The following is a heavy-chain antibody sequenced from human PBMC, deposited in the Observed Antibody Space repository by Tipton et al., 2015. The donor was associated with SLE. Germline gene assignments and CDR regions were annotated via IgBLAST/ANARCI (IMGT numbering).Heavy chain of an antibody. J-gene: IGHJ4*02. Sequence: GSLRLSCAASGFTFSNAWMSWVRQAPGKGLEWVSAISGSGDSTYYADSVKGRFTISRDNSKNTLYLQMNSLRAEDTAVYYCAKDPFRNYWGQGTLVTVSS. CDR3: AKDPFRNY. CDR2: ISGSGDST. V-gene: IGHV3-23*01. D-gene: IGHD2/OR15-2a*01. CDR1: GFTFSNAW.